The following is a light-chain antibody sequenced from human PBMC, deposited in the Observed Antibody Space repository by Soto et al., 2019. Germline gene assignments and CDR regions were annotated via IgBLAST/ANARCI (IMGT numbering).Light chain of an antibody. CDR1: QSLLYTNGYTY. V-gene: IGKV2-24*01. CDR2: RVS. CDR3: LQGTMWWT. Sequence: DIVMTQTPLSLSVALGQPASISCRSSQSLLYTNGYTYLSWYHQRPGQTPRLLIHRVSNRFPGVPARFSGSGAGKESTLEISRVEPEDVGIYYCLQGTMWWTFGQGTKVEI. J-gene: IGKJ1*01.